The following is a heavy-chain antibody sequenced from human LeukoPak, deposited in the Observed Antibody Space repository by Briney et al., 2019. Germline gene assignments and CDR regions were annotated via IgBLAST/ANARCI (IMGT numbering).Heavy chain of an antibody. D-gene: IGHD3-9*01. CDR2: HHYGMST. CDR3: ARGGGRSQYYDILTGYYIRNPYNWFDP. CDR1: GDSISQNNYY. Sequence: SETLSLTCVVSGDSISQNNYYWAWIRQPPGKSLEWVGSHHYGMSTHSNPSPKSRVTISVDTSKNQFSLKLSSVTAADTAVYYCARGGGRSQYYDILTGYYIRNPYNWFDPWGQGTLVTVSS. V-gene: IGHV4-39*07. J-gene: IGHJ5*02.